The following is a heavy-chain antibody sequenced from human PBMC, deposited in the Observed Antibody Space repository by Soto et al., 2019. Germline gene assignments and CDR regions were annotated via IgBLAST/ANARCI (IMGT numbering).Heavy chain of an antibody. CDR1: GGTFSSYA. CDR2: VIPIFGTA. Sequence: QVQLVQSGAEVKKPGSSVKVSCKASGGTFSSYAISWVRQAPGQGLEWMGGVIPIFGTANYAQKFQGRVTITADESTSTAYMELSSLRSEDTAVYYCARAPSESGGYVGIYYGMDVWGQGTTVTVSS. D-gene: IGHD5-12*01. CDR3: ARAPSESGGYVGIYYGMDV. J-gene: IGHJ6*02. V-gene: IGHV1-69*01.